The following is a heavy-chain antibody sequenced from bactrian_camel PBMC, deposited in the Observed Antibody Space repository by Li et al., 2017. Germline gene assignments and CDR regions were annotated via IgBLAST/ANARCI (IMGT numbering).Heavy chain of an antibody. J-gene: IGHJ6*01. Sequence: HVQLVESGGGSVQAGGSLRVSCAVSGYTTRSTCIGWFRQDTGKEREGVALIDSDGTTRYADSVKGRFTISQDNAKNTLYLQMNSLKPEDTAMYFCAAGFRYSGSWCPDRLYLEDFAYWGQGTQVTVS. CDR1: GYTTRSTC. V-gene: IGHV3S53*01. CDR2: IDSDGTT. CDR3: AAGFRYSGSWCPDRLYLEDFAY. D-gene: IGHD3*01.